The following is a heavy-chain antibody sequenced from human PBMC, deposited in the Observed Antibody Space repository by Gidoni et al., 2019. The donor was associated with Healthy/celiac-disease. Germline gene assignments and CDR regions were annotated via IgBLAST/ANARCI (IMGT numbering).Heavy chain of an antibody. CDR1: GYTFCSYG. V-gene: IGHV1-18*01. CDR2: ISAYNSNT. Sequence: QVQLVQSAAEVKKPGASVKVSRKASGYTFCSYGISWVRQVPGQGLEWMGWISAYNSNTNYAQKLQGRVTMTTDTSTSTDYMGLRSLRTDDTAVYYCARGGIKILSDPWGQGTLVTVSS. J-gene: IGHJ5*02. D-gene: IGHD3-10*01. CDR3: ARGGIKILSDP.